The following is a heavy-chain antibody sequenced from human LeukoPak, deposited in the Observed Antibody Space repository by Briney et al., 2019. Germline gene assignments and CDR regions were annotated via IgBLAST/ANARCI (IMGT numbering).Heavy chain of an antibody. J-gene: IGHJ3*02. V-gene: IGHV4-4*09. D-gene: IGHD2-2*01. CDR2: IYTSGST. CDR1: GSISSYY. Sequence: SETLSLTCTVSGSISSYYWSWIRQPPGKGLEWIGYIYTSGSTNYNPSLKSRVAISVDTSKNQFSLDLSSVTAADTAVYYCARQKCTSTSCLTKNAFDIWGQGTMVTVSS. CDR3: ARQKCTSTSCLTKNAFDI.